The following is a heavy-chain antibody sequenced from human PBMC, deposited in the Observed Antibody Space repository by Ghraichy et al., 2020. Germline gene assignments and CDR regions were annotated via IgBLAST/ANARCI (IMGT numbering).Heavy chain of an antibody. J-gene: IGHJ4*02. Sequence: GGSLRLSCVASGFTFSSNWMSWVRQVPGKGLEWVANIKHDGSEKNYVDSVKGRFTISRDNAKNSLFLRMNSLRAEDTAVYYCAREGNWGQGTLVTVSS. CDR3: AREGN. CDR2: IKHDGSEK. CDR1: GFTFSSNW. V-gene: IGHV3-7*01.